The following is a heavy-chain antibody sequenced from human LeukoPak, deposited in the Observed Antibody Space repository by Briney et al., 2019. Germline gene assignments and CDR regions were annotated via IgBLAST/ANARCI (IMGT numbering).Heavy chain of an antibody. CDR2: MNPHSGNT. CDR1: GYTFTSSD. V-gene: IGHV1-8*01. CDR3: ARGKWELPVPRAFDI. J-gene: IGHJ3*02. Sequence: ASVKVSCKASGYTFTSSDINWVRQATGQGLEWMGWMNPHSGNTGYAQKFQGRVTMTRNTSISTVYMELSSLRSEDTAVYYCARGKWELPVPRAFDIWGQGTMVTVSS. D-gene: IGHD1-26*01.